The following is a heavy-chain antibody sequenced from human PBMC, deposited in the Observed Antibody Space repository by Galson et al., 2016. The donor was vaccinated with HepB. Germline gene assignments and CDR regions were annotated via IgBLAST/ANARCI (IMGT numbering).Heavy chain of an antibody. J-gene: IGHJ4*02. V-gene: IGHV3-30*18. CDR3: AKNAILAGYSAFDY. CDR1: GFTFSSYA. D-gene: IGHD3-9*01. CDR2: ISYDGRHK. Sequence: SLRLSCAASGFTFSSYAMHWVRQAPGKGLQWVAVISYDGRHKYYAASVKGRFTISRDNSKHTLSLQMNSLRAEDTAVYYCAKNAILAGYSAFDYWGQGTQVTVSS.